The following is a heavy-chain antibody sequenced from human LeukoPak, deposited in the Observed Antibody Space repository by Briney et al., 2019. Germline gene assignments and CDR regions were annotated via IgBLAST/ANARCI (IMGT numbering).Heavy chain of an antibody. J-gene: IGHJ4*02. Sequence: GGSLPVSCAASGFTFSGSAIHWVRQASGKGLEWLGRIETKAENYATAYAAWVKGRFTVSRDDPKNTAYLQLNSLKTEDTAVYYCTRLDYTNTWYGFDDWGQVTLVTVFS. CDR3: TRLDYTNTWYGFDD. CDR1: GFTFSGSA. D-gene: IGHD6-13*01. CDR2: IETKAENYAT. V-gene: IGHV3-73*01.